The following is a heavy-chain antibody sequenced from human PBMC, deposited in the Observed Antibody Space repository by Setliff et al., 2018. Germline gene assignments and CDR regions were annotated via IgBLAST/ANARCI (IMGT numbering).Heavy chain of an antibody. Sequence: SSETLSLTCDVFSYSISTGYYWGWIRQPPGKGLEWIGYIHHSGITYYNPSLRSRVTLSVDTSKNQFSLRLTSVTAADTAVYYCARADSGYDGEYYFDYWGQGTLVTVSS. CDR3: ARADSGYDGEYYFDY. V-gene: IGHV4-38-2*01. J-gene: IGHJ4*02. CDR1: SYSISTGYY. CDR2: IHHSGIT. D-gene: IGHD5-12*01.